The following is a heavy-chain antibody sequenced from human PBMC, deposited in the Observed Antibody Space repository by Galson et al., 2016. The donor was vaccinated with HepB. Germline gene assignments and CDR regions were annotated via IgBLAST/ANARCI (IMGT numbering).Heavy chain of an antibody. CDR3: ARDSDKSGWPFDH. Sequence: SLRLSCAASGFTFSSYGMHWVRQAPGKGLESVAIIWYDGNDKFYADSVKGRFSISRDNSKSTLYLQMDSLRVDDTAFYYCARDSDKSGWPFDHWGQGTLVTVSP. CDR2: IWYDGNDK. CDR1: GFTFSSYG. V-gene: IGHV3-33*01. J-gene: IGHJ4*02. D-gene: IGHD6-19*01.